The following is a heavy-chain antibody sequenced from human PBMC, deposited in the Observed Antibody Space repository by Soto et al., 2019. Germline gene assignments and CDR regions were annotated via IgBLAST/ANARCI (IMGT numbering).Heavy chain of an antibody. CDR3: ASQSTGITIPLGMDV. D-gene: IGHD3-10*01. J-gene: IGHJ6*02. CDR2: INSDGSST. CDR1: GFTFSSYW. V-gene: IGHV3-74*01. Sequence: GGSLRLSCAASGFTFSSYWMHWVRQAPGKGLVWVSRINSDGSSTSYADSGKGRFTISRDNAKNTLYLQMNSLRAEDTAVYYCASQSTGITIPLGMDVWGQGTTVTVSS.